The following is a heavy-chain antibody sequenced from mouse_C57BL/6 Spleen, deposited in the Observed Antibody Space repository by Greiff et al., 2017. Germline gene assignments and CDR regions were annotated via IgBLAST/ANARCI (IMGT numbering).Heavy chain of an antibody. CDR2: INPSTGGT. V-gene: IGHV1-42*01. J-gene: IGHJ2*01. Sequence: EVKLVESGPELVKPGASVKISCKASGYSFTGYYMNWVKQSPEKSLEWIGEINPSTGGTTYNQKFKAKATLTVDKSSSTAYMQLKSLTSEDSAVYYCALITTVVEVDYWGQGTTLTVSS. D-gene: IGHD1-1*01. CDR1: GYSFTGYY. CDR3: ALITTVVEVDY.